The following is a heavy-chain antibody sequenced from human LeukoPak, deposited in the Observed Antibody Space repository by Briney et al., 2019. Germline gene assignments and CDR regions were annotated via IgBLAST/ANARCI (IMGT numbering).Heavy chain of an antibody. CDR3: ARLIYGGNSGYYYMDV. CDR2: IYPGDSDT. CDR1: GYSFTSYW. V-gene: IGHV5-51*01. D-gene: IGHD4-23*01. Sequence: AESLKISCKGSGYSFTSYWIGWVRQMPGKGLGWMGIIYPGDSDTRYSPSFQGQVTISADTSISTAYLQWSSLKASDTAMYYCARLIYGGNSGYYYMDVWGKGTTVTVSS. J-gene: IGHJ6*03.